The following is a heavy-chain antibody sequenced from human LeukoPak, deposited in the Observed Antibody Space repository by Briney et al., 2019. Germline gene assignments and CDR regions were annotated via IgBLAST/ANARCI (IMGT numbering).Heavy chain of an antibody. CDR3: ARDHGDYGGHFDY. CDR2: ISSSGSTI. D-gene: IGHD4-17*01. CDR1: GFTFSDYY. Sequence: GGSLRLSCAASGFTFSDYYMSWIRQAPGKGPEWLSYISSSGSTIKYTDSVKGRFTISRDNAKNSLYLQMNSLRAEDTAVYYCARDHGDYGGHFDYWGQGTLVTVSS. V-gene: IGHV3-11*01. J-gene: IGHJ4*02.